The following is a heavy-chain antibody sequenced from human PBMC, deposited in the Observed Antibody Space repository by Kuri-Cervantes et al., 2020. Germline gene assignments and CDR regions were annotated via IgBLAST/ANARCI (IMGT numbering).Heavy chain of an antibody. CDR1: GFTFSSYS. D-gene: IGHD2-2*01. Sequence: ESLKISCAASGFTFSSYSMNWVRQAPGKGLEWVSSISSSSSYIYYADSVKGRFTISRDNAKNSLYLQMNSLRAEDTAVYYCARDRVVPAFESLMDWAQYYYYGMDVWGQGTTVTVSS. J-gene: IGHJ6*02. CDR2: ISSSSSYI. V-gene: IGHV3-21*01. CDR3: ARDRVVPAFESLMDWAQYYYYGMDV.